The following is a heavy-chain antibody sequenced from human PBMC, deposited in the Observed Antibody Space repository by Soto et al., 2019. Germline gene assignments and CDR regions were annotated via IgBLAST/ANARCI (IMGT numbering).Heavy chain of an antibody. Sequence: EVQLLESGGGLVQPGGSLRLSCAASGFTFSSYAMSWVRQAPGKGLEWVSAIGSSGGSTSYADSVKGRFTISRDNSKNTLYLQMNSLRAEDTAVYYCAEGKSSGGGWNYGMDVWGQGTTVTVSS. CDR3: AEGKSSGGGWNYGMDV. V-gene: IGHV3-23*01. D-gene: IGHD6-19*01. CDR1: GFTFSSYA. CDR2: IGSSGGST. J-gene: IGHJ6*02.